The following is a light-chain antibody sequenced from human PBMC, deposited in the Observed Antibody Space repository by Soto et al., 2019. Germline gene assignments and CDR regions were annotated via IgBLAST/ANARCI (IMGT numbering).Light chain of an antibody. CDR3: QKYNSASWT. Sequence: DIQMTQSPSSLSASVGDLVTITCRASHVICNYLAWYQQKPGKFPKLLIYAAYTLQSGVPSRFSGSGSGTDFTLTISSLQPEDVATYYCQKYNSASWTFGQGTKVEIK. V-gene: IGKV1-27*01. CDR1: HVICNY. CDR2: AAY. J-gene: IGKJ1*01.